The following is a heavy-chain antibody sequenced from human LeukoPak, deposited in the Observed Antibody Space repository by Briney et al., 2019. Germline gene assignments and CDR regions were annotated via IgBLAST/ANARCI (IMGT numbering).Heavy chain of an antibody. D-gene: IGHD4-11*01. J-gene: IGHJ4*02. CDR1: GGSISSSDYY. CDR2: IYYSGST. CDR3: ARVPWRLQYFDY. V-gene: IGHV4-30-4*08. Sequence: PSQTLSLTCIVSGGSISSSDYYWSWIRQPPGKGLEWIGYIYYSGSTYYNPSLKSRVTISVDTSKNQFSLKLSSVTAADTAVYYCARVPWRLQYFDYWGQGTLVTVSS.